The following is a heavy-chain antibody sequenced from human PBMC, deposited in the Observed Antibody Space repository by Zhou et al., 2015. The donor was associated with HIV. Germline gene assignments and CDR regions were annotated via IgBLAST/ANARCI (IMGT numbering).Heavy chain of an antibody. CDR2: IIPMFGTV. CDR3: TRGRWEVPDAY. V-gene: IGHV1-69*06. Sequence: QVQLVQSGAEVKKPGSSVKVSCEASGGTFSNYAVSWVRQAPGQGLEWMGAIIPMFGTVRYAQKFQGRVTLTADRSTNTAYMELSGLTSEDTAMYYCTRGRWEVPDAYWGQGTLVTVSP. CDR1: GGTFSNYA. J-gene: IGHJ4*02. D-gene: IGHD1-26*01.